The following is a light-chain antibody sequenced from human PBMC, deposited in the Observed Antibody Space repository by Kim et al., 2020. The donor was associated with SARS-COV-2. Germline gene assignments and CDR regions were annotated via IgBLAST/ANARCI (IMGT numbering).Light chain of an antibody. CDR2: GKN. V-gene: IGLV3-19*01. Sequence: AVGQTVRITCQGDSLRSYYASWYQQKPGQAPVLVIYGKNNRPSGIPDRFSGSSSGNTASLTITGAQAEDEGDYYCNSRDSSGNQWVFGGGTQLTVL. CDR3: NSRDSSGNQWV. J-gene: IGLJ3*02. CDR1: SLRSYY.